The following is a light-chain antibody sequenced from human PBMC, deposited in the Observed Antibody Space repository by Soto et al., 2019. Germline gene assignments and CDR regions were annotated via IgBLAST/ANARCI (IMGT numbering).Light chain of an antibody. Sequence: QSVLTQPASVSGSPGQSITISCTGTSSDVGGLNFVSWYQQHPGKAPKLMVYDVRNRPSGVSNRFSGSKSGNTASLTISGLQAEDEAHYYCSSDTSSSTLVVFGGGTKLTVL. CDR1: SSDVGGLNF. CDR2: DVR. J-gene: IGLJ2*01. CDR3: SSDTSSSTLVV. V-gene: IGLV2-14*01.